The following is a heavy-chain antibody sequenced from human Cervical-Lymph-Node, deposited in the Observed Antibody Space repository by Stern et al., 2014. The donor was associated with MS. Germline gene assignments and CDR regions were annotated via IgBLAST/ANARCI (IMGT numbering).Heavy chain of an antibody. V-gene: IGHV3-64*01. Sequence: VQLVESGGGLVQPGGSLRLSCVGSGFTFRNYAMHWVRQAPGKGLEYVSAITSDGGSTYYAKFVKGRFTISRDNVKNTLYLQMGRLRGDDMAVYYCARGSRWGQGTLVTVSS. CDR1: GFTFRNYA. CDR3: ARGSR. J-gene: IGHJ4*02. CDR2: ITSDGGST.